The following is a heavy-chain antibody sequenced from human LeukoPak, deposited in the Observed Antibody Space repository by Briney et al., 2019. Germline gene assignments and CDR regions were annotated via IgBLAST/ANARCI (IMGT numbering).Heavy chain of an antibody. CDR3: AILGGYYYDSSGYYPDY. D-gene: IGHD3-22*01. CDR2: IYSGGST. J-gene: IGHJ4*02. CDR1: GFSFSTLS. V-gene: IGHV3-66*02. Sequence: GGSLRLSCAASGFSFSTLSMHWVRQAPGKGLEWVAVIYSGGSTYYADSVKGRFTISRDNSKNTLYLQMNSLRAEDTAVYYCAILGGYYYDSSGYYPDYWGQGTLVTVSS.